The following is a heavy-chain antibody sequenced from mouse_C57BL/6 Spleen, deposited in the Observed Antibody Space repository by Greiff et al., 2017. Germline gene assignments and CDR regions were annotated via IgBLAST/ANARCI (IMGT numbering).Heavy chain of an antibody. Sequence: VKLQESGAELVKPGASVKLSCKASGYTFTTYPIEWMKQNHGKSLEWIGNFHPYNDDTKYNEKFKGKATLTVEKSSSTVYLELSRLTSDDSAVYYCARRGYYFYAMDYWGQGTSVTVSS. CDR1: GYTFTTYP. CDR3: ARRGYYFYAMDY. D-gene: IGHD2-3*01. CDR2: FHPYNDDT. V-gene: IGHV1-47*01. J-gene: IGHJ4*01.